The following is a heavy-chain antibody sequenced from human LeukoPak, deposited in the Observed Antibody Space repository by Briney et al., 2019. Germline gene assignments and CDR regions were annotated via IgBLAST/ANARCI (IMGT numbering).Heavy chain of an antibody. D-gene: IGHD6-13*01. CDR2: IKEDGSQK. Sequence: PGGSLRLSCVASGLTLSSNWMGWVRQAPGKGLEWVATIKEDGSQKYYVGSVKGRFTISRDNAMYSLYLQMNSLRAEDTAVYYCARERWGAAAGTDYWGQGTLVTVSS. J-gene: IGHJ4*02. CDR1: GLTLSSNW. V-gene: IGHV3-7*05. CDR3: ARERWGAAAGTDY.